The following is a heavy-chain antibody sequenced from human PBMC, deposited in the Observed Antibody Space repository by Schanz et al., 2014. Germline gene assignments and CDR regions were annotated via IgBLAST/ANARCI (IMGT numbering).Heavy chain of an antibody. CDR2: ISTFRNEDT. J-gene: IGHJ6*03. V-gene: IGHV1-18*01. CDR3: AGTYCSSTSCYTGYYYMGV. Sequence: QVQLVQSGAEVKKPGASVRVSCKVSGYAFTTYGISWVRQAPGQGPEFMGWISTFRNEDTNSAQRFQGRLTMTTDTSTSTAYMELTSLRSEDTAVYYCAGTYCSSTSCYTGYYYMGVWGKGTTVAVSS. D-gene: IGHD2-2*02. CDR1: GYAFTTYG.